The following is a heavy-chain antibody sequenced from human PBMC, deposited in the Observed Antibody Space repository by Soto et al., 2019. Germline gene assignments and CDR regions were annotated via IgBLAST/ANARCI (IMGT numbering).Heavy chain of an antibody. V-gene: IGHV3-48*01. D-gene: IGHD6-19*01. CDR2: ISSSSSTI. CDR3: AAELELYSSGWLPSY. Sequence: GGSLRLSCAASGFTFSSYSMNWVRQAPGKGLEWVSYISSSSSTIYYADSVKGRFTISRDNAKNSLYLQMNSLRAEDTAVYYCAAELELYSSGWLPSYWGQGTLVTVSS. J-gene: IGHJ4*02. CDR1: GFTFSSYS.